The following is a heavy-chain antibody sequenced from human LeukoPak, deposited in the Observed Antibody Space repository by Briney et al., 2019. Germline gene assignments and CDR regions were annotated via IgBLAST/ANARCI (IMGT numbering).Heavy chain of an antibody. CDR1: GFTFDDYA. CDR3: ASDESDGGAFDI. J-gene: IGHJ3*02. V-gene: IGHV3-9*01. CDR2: ISWNSGSI. Sequence: GGSLRLSCAASGFTFDDYAMHWVRQAPGKGLEWVSGISWNSGSIGYADSVKGRFTISRDNSKNTLYLQMNSLRAEDTAVYYCASDESDGGAFDIWGQGTMVTVSS. D-gene: IGHD3-10*01.